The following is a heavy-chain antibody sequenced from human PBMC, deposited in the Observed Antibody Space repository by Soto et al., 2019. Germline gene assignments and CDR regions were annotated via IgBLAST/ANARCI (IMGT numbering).Heavy chain of an antibody. D-gene: IGHD3-10*01. V-gene: IGHV5-51*01. J-gene: IGHJ5*01. CDR1: GYSFTTYW. CDR3: ARHSTSVTKDS. CDR2: IYPGDSDT. Sequence: GESLKISCKGSGYSFTTYWIAWVRQMPGKGLEWVGIIYPGDSDTRYSPSFEGQVTISVDKSISTAFLQWNSLKASDNAIYYCARHSTSVTKDSWRQGTMVTVSS.